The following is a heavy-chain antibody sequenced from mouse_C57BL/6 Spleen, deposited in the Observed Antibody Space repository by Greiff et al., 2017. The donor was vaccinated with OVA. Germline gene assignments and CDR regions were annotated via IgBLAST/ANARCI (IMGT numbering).Heavy chain of an antibody. D-gene: IGHD1-1*01. CDR2: IYPGDGDT. Sequence: VQLQQSGAVLVKPGASVKISCKASGYAFSSYWMNWVKQRPGKGLEWIGQIYPGDGDTNYNGKFKGKATLTADKSSSTAYMQLSSLTSEDSAVYFCARSGYYGSFDYWGQGTTLTVSS. CDR1: GYAFSSYW. CDR3: ARSGYYGSFDY. V-gene: IGHV1-80*01. J-gene: IGHJ2*01.